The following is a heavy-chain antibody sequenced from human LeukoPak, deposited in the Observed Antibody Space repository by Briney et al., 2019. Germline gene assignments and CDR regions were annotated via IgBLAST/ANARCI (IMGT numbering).Heavy chain of an antibody. J-gene: IGHJ5*02. V-gene: IGHV3-13*04. CDR3: ARGSSLGFDP. CDR1: GFPFRSYD. CDR2: IGTAGDT. Sequence: PGGSLRLSCAASGFPFRSYDFHWVRQVTGKGLEWVSGIGTAGDTYYPGSVKGRFTISRENAKNSLYLQMNSLRAGDTAVYYCARGSSLGFDPWGQGTLVTVSS.